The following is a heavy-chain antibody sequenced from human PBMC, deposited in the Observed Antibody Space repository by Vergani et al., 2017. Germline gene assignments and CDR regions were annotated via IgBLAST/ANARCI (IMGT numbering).Heavy chain of an antibody. CDR2: ISSSSSYT. Sequence: QVQLVESGGGLVKPGGSLRLSCAASGFTFSDYYMSWIRQAPGKGLEWVSYISSSSSYTNYADSVKGRFTISRDNAKNSLYLQMNSLRAEDTAVYYCARDGDDFWSGPWFDPWGQGTLVTVSS. D-gene: IGHD3-3*01. CDR1: GFTFSDYY. J-gene: IGHJ5*02. V-gene: IGHV3-11*06. CDR3: ARDGDDFWSGPWFDP.